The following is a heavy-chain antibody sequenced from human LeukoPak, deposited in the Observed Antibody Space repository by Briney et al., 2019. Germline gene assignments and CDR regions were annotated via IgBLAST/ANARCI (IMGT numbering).Heavy chain of an antibody. CDR3: ARGPYIAAAGMWFDP. V-gene: IGHV1-46*01. Sequence: ASVKVSCKASGYTFTSYYMHWVRQAPGQGLEWMGIINPSGGSTSYAQKFQGRVTMTRDTSTSTVYMELSSLRSEDTAVYYCARGPYIAAAGMWFDPWGQGTLVTVSS. D-gene: IGHD6-13*01. J-gene: IGHJ5*02. CDR2: INPSGGST. CDR1: GYTFTSYY.